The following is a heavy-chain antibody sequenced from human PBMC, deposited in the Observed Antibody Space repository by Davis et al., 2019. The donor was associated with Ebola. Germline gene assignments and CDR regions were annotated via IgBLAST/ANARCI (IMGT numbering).Heavy chain of an antibody. CDR2: INPNSGGT. V-gene: IGHV1-2*02. Sequence: ASSVTVSCKASGYTFTGYYMHWVRQAPGQGFEWMGWINPNSGGTNYAQKFQGRVTMTRDTSISTAYMELSRLRSDDTAVYYCARDGSISDQKSGELDYWGQGPLVTVSS. CDR3: ARDGSISDQKSGELDY. CDR1: GYTFTGYY. J-gene: IGHJ4*02. D-gene: IGHD7-27*01.